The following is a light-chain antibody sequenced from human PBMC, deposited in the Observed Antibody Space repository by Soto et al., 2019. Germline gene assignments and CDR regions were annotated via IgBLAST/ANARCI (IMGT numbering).Light chain of an antibody. CDR1: QSVSSSY. CDR3: KQYGSSGT. CDR2: GAS. Sequence: EIVWTHSPGTLSLSPGERASLSCRASQSVSSSYLAWYQQKPGQAPRLLIYGASSRATGIPDRFSGSGSGTEFTLTIRRLEPEDSAVYYCKQYGSSGTCGQGTKVDI. V-gene: IGKV3-20*01. J-gene: IGKJ1*01.